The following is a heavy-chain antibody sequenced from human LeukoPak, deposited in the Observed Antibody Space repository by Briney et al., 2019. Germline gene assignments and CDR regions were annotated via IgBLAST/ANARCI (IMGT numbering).Heavy chain of an antibody. CDR3: ARSQGHRLLNYYSYYMDV. CDR1: GGTFSSYA. V-gene: IGHV1-69*13. D-gene: IGHD2-15*01. Sequence: SVKVSCKASGGTFSSYAISWVRQAPGQGLEWMGGIIPIFGTANYAQKFQGRVTITADESTSTAYMELSSLRSEDTAVYYCARSQGHRLLNYYSYYMDVWGKGTTVTVSS. J-gene: IGHJ6*03. CDR2: IIPIFGTA.